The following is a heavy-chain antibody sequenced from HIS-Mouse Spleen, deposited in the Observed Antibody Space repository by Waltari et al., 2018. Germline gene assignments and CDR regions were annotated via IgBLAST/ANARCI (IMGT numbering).Heavy chain of an antibody. J-gene: IGHJ4*02. CDR2: IDWDDYK. V-gene: IGHV2-70*15. CDR3: ARIAEGYSSGWYAFDY. CDR1: GLSLCTSRRC. Sequence: QVTLRESGPALVKPTQTLTLTCTFSGLSLCTSRRCVSWRRPAPGKALAWLARIDWDDYKYYSTSLKTRLTISKDTSKNQVVLTMTNMDPVDTATYYCARIAEGYSSGWYAFDYWGQGTLVTVSS. D-gene: IGHD6-19*01.